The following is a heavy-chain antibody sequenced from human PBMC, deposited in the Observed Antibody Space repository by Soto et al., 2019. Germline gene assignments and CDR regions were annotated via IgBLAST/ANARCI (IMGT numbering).Heavy chain of an antibody. D-gene: IGHD1-26*01. V-gene: IGHV1-2*02. J-gene: IGHJ4*02. Sequence: GASVKVSGKASGYTFTVYYMHWVRQAPGQGLEWMGWINPKSGGTMYPQKFQGRVTMTWDTSISTAYMALTRLRSDDTAVYYCARDLAKGGGSEGFDYWGQGTLVPVSS. CDR1: GYTFTVYY. CDR3: ARDLAKGGGSEGFDY. CDR2: INPKSGGT.